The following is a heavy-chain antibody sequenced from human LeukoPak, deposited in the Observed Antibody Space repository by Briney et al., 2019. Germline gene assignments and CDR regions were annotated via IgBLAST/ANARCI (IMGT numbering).Heavy chain of an antibody. CDR1: GGSIRSYY. CDR2: IYYSGTT. Sequence: SETLSLTCTVSGGSIRSYYWSWIRRPPGKGLEWIGHIYYSGTTNYNPSLKSRVTISGDTSKNQFSLKLSSVIAADTAVYYCATWGATVIDAFDIWGQGTMVTVSS. CDR3: ATWGATVIDAFDI. J-gene: IGHJ3*02. D-gene: IGHD1-1*01. V-gene: IGHV4-59*01.